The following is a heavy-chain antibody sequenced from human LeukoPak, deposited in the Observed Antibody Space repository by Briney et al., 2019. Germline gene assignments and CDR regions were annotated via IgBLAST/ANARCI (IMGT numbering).Heavy chain of an antibody. V-gene: IGHV1-46*01. CDR3: AREWGGVSGNKDGLDV. J-gene: IGHJ6*02. D-gene: IGHD5-12*01. CDR2: ISPSDGSA. Sequence: ASVKVSCKASGGTFSSYAISWVRQAPGQGLEWMGIISPSDGSASYAQKFQGRVTMTRDTSTSTVYMELSSLRSEDTAVYYCAREWGGVSGNKDGLDVWGQGTTVTVSS. CDR1: GGTFSSYA.